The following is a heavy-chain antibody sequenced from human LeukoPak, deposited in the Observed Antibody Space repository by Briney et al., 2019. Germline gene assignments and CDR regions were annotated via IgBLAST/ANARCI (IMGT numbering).Heavy chain of an antibody. CDR1: GGSISSYY. J-gene: IGHJ4*02. CDR3: ATVRITMVRGVKALDY. D-gene: IGHD3-10*01. V-gene: IGHV4-4*07. CDR2: IYTGGST. Sequence: SQSLSLTRTVSGGSISSYYWSWIRQPAGKGMEWIGRIYTGGSTNYNPSLKSRVTMSVDTSKNQFSLKLSSVTAADTAVYYCATVRITMVRGVKALDYWGQGTLVTVSS.